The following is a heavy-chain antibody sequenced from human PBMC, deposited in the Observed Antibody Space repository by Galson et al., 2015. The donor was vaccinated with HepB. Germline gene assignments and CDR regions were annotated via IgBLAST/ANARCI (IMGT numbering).Heavy chain of an antibody. J-gene: IGHJ4*02. CDR1: GYSFTGFA. D-gene: IGHD3-22*01. CDR2: INTKTGKP. Sequence: SVKVSCKASGYSFTGFAMNWVRQAPGQGLEWMGWINTKTGKPTYAQAFTGRFVFSLDTFVNTAFLQISSLKAEDTAVYYCARDGSSGYYYPDFDSWGQGTLVTVSS. V-gene: IGHV7-4-1*02. CDR3: ARDGSSGYYYPDFDS.